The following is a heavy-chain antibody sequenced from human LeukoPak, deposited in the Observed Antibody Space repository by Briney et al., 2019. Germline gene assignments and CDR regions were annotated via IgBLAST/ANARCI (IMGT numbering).Heavy chain of an antibody. Sequence: SETLSLTCAVSGGSMNNYYWSWIRQAPGKGLEWIGYISDSGSTNYNPSLRSRVTISVDTSKNQFSLKLSSVTAADTALYYCARYDYGDCWFDPWGQGTLVTVSS. CDR3: ARYDYGDCWFDP. V-gene: IGHV4-59*01. J-gene: IGHJ5*02. D-gene: IGHD4-17*01. CDR1: GGSMNNYY. CDR2: ISDSGST.